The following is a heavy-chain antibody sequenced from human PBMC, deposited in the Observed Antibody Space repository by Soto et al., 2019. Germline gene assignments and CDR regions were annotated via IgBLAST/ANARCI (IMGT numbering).Heavy chain of an antibody. V-gene: IGHV1-8*01. D-gene: IGHD3-16*01. CDR2: MNPNSGNT. Sequence: QVQLVQSGAEVKTPGASVKVSCKASGYTFATYDINWVRQAPGQGLEWMGWMNPNSGNTGYAQKFQGRLTMTGDTALSIAHMELSSLRNEDTAVYYCARSYGAIFNWLDSWGQGTLVTVSA. CDR1: GYTFATYD. J-gene: IGHJ5*01. CDR3: ARSYGAIFNWLDS.